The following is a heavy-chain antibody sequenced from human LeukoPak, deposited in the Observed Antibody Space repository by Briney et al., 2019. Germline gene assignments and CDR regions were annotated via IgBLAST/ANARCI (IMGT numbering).Heavy chain of an antibody. CDR3: ARRRRTVGINWFDS. D-gene: IGHD1-1*01. CDR2: IYYSGST. Sequence: PSETLSLTCTVSGGSISSSSYYWGWIRQPPGKGLEWIGSIYYSGSTYYNPSLKSRVTISVDTSKNQFSLKLSSVTAADTAVYYCARRRRTVGINWFDSWGQGTLVTVSS. V-gene: IGHV4-39*01. CDR1: GGSISSSSYY. J-gene: IGHJ5*01.